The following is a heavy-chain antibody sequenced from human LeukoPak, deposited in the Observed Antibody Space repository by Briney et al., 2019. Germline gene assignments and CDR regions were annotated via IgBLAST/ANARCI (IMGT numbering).Heavy chain of an antibody. CDR3: ARLGAFDI. CDR1: GYSISSGYY. V-gene: IGHV4-38-2*01. Sequence: PSETLSLTCAVSGYSISSGYYWGWIRQPPGKGLEWIGSIYHSGSTYYNPSPKSRVTISVDTSKNQFSLKLSSVTAADTAVYYCARLGAFDIWGQGTMVTVSS. J-gene: IGHJ3*02. CDR2: IYHSGST.